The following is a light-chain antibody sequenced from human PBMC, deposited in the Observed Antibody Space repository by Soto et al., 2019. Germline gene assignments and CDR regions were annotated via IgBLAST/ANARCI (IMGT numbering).Light chain of an antibody. CDR3: QQRKNWPLT. Sequence: DNVLRRPPDTISLSPGERVTLSCRASQSVSTYLAWYQQKPGQGPRLLIYDASNRATGIPARFSGSGSGTDFTLTISSLEPEDFAVYYCQQRKNWPLTFGQGTKVDIK. J-gene: IGKJ1*01. CDR2: DAS. V-gene: IGKV3-11*01. CDR1: QSVSTY.